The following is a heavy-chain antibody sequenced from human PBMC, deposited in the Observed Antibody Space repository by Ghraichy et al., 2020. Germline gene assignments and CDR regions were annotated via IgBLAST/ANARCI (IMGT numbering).Heavy chain of an antibody. CDR3: ARGLLRYQLLSPFDP. D-gene: IGHD2-2*01. Sequence: SETLSLTCAVYGGSFSGYYWSWIRQPPGKGLEWIGEINHSGSTNYNPSLKSRVTISVDTSKNQFSLKLSSVTAADTAVYYCARGLLRYQLLSPFDPWGQGTLVTVSS. CDR2: INHSGST. CDR1: GGSFSGYY. J-gene: IGHJ5*02. V-gene: IGHV4-34*01.